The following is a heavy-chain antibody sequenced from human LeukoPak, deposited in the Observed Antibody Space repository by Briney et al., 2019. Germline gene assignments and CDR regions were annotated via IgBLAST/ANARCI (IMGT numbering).Heavy chain of an antibody. CDR2: TYTSGST. CDR1: GGSISSYY. Sequence: SETLSLTCTVPGGSISSYYWSWLRQPAGKGLEWIGRTYTSGSTNYNPSLKSRVTMSVDTSKNQFSLKLSSLTAADTAVYYRARDPDYGDAFDIWGQGTMVTVSS. D-gene: IGHD4-17*01. CDR3: ARDPDYGDAFDI. V-gene: IGHV4-4*07. J-gene: IGHJ3*02.